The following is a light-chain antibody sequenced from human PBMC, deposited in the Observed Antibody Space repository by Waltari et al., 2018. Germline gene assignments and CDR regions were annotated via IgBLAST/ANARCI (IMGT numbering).Light chain of an antibody. Sequence: EVVLTQSPATLSLSPGDRATRSCRASQRVTTDLALYQQRRGTAPRLLIYDASARATGIPARFSGSGSGTDFTLTISGLEPEDFAVYYCHQRSNWPLTFGPGTKVDFK. CDR3: HQRSNWPLT. V-gene: IGKV3-11*01. J-gene: IGKJ3*01. CDR1: QRVTTD. CDR2: DAS.